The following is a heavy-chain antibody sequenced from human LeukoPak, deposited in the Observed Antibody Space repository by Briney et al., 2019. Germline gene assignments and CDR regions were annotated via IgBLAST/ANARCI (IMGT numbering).Heavy chain of an antibody. V-gene: IGHV1-69*05. D-gene: IGHD6-19*01. CDR2: IIPIFGTA. CDR3: ARHASGRYEGDY. J-gene: IGHJ4*02. Sequence: ASVKVSCKASGGTFSSYAISWVRQAPGQGLEWMGGIIPIFGTANYAQKFQGRVTITTDESTSTAYMELSSLKASDTAMYYCARHASGRYEGDYWGQGTLVTVSS. CDR1: GGTFSSYA.